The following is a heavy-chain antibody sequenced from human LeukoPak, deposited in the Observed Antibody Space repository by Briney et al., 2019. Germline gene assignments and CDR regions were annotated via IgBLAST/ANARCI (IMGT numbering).Heavy chain of an antibody. J-gene: IGHJ5*02. V-gene: IGHV3-74*01. Sequence: PGGSLRLSCAAPGFTLNGYWMHWVSQAPGKGLVWVSRINSDGSTTSYADSVKGRFTISRDNSKNTLYLQMNSLRAEDTAVYFCARVATGSYDWFDPWGQGTLVTVSS. D-gene: IGHD3-10*01. CDR3: ARVATGSYDWFDP. CDR1: GFTLNGYW. CDR2: INSDGSTT.